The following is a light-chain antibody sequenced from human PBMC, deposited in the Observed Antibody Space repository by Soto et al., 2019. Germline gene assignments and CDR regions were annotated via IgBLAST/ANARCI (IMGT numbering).Light chain of an antibody. CDR2: AAA. J-gene: IGKJ1*01. CDR1: QDSDYS. V-gene: IGKV1-16*01. Sequence: DIQMTQSPSSLSASVGARVTITCRASQDSDYSLGWCQQRPGKPPRSLIYAAATLQSGVPSRFSGSGYGTPFTLTISSLQPADFGTYYCQQYNSDPRTFGQGTKVEIK. CDR3: QQYNSDPRT.